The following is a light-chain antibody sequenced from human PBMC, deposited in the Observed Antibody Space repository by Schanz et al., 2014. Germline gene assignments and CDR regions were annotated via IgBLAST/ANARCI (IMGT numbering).Light chain of an antibody. Sequence: QSALTQPASVSGSPGQSITISCTGTSSDVGGYNYVSWYQQHPGTAPKLMIYDVSNRPSGVPDRFSGSKSDNTASLTVSGLQAEDEADYYCSSYTSSSTRVFGGGTKLTVL. J-gene: IGLJ3*02. CDR2: DVS. V-gene: IGLV2-14*03. CDR3: SSYTSSSTRV. CDR1: SSDVGGYNY.